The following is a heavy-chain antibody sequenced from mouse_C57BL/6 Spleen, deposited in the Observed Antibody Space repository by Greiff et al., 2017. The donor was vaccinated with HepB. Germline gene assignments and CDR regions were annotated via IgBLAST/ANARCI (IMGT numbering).Heavy chain of an antibody. Sequence: VQLQQPGAEPVKPGASVKLFRKASGYTFTSYWMHWVKQRPGQGLEWIGMIHPNSGSTNHNEKFKSQAKLTVDTSSSTAYMQLSSLTSEDSAVYYCARRDWGAYWGQGTLVTVSA. CDR3: ARRDWGAY. D-gene: IGHD4-1*01. J-gene: IGHJ3*01. CDR1: GYTFTSYW. V-gene: IGHV1-64*01. CDR2: IHPNSGST.